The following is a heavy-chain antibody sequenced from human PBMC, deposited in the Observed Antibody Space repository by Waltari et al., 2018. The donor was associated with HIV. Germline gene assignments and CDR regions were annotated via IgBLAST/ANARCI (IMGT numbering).Heavy chain of an antibody. CDR1: GFTFSRHW. D-gene: IGHD3-9*01. Sequence: EVQLVESGGGLVQPGGSLRLSCAASGFTFSRHWMPWVRQAPGKWRGWVSRIKSDGTITTYADSVKGRFTISRDNAKNTLFLQMNSLRAEDTAIYYCARDLVVLRYFDWLSTYFDYWGQGTLVTVSS. V-gene: IGHV3-74*01. CDR3: ARDLVVLRYFDWLSTYFDY. CDR2: IKSDGTIT. J-gene: IGHJ4*02.